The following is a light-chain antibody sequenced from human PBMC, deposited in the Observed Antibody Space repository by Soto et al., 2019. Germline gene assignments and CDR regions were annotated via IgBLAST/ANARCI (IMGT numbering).Light chain of an antibody. CDR2: GTS. CDR1: QSVSRNY. J-gene: IGKJ3*01. Sequence: EIVLTQSPGTLSLSPGATATLSCRASQSVSRNYLAWFQQKPGQAPRPLIHGTSSRAAGTPDRFSGSGSGTDFTLTISRLEPEDFAVYYCHHYGDSPIYTFGPGTKVDFK. V-gene: IGKV3-20*01. CDR3: HHYGDSPIYT.